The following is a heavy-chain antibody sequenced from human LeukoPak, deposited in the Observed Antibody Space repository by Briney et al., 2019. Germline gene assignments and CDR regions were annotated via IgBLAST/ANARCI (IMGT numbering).Heavy chain of an antibody. D-gene: IGHD3-22*01. Sequence: GGSLRLSCAASGFTFSSYWMSWVRQAPGKGLEWVANIKQDGSEKRYVESVKGRFTISRDNAKNSLYLQMNGLRAEDTAVYYRARAIGHFDYWGQGTLVTVSS. J-gene: IGHJ4*02. CDR1: GFTFSSYW. CDR2: IKQDGSEK. V-gene: IGHV3-7*01. CDR3: ARAIGHFDY.